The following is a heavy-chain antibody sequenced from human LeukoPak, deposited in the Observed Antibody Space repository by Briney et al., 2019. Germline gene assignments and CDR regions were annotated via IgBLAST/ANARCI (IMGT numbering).Heavy chain of an antibody. V-gene: IGHV1-18*01. D-gene: IGHD3-9*01. J-gene: IGHJ4*02. CDR2: ISAYNGNT. CDR3: ARGAGAYDILTAYSLPFEY. Sequence: ASVKVTLKASGYTYTSYGLSWVRQAPGQGLEWMGWISAYNGNTNYSQKLQGRVTITTDTSTRTAYMELRSPGSAETAVYCCARGAGAYDILTAYSLPFEYWGQGTLVTVSS. CDR1: GYTYTSYG.